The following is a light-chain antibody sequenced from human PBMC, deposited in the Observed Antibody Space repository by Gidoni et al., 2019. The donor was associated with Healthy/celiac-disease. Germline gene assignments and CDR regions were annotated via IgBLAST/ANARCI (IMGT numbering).Light chain of an antibody. CDR2: AAA. Sequence: DIKMTQSSSSLSASVGDRVIITCRASQSISSYLNWYQQKPGKAPKLLIYAAASLQSGGPSRLSGSGSGTDFSLTISSLQPEDFATYYCQQRYSTPPAFGQGTKVEIK. J-gene: IGKJ1*01. CDR1: QSISSY. CDR3: QQRYSTPPA. V-gene: IGKV1-39*01.